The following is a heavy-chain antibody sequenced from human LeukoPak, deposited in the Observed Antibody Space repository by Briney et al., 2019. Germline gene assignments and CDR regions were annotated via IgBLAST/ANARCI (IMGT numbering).Heavy chain of an antibody. D-gene: IGHD2-2*01. Sequence: SETLPLTCAVSGGSISSGGYSWSWIRQPPGKGLEWIGYIYHSGSTYYNPSLKSRVTISVDRSKNQFSLKLSSVTAADTAVYYCARGGYCSSTSCSSNWFDPWGQGTLVTVSS. CDR2: IYHSGST. CDR3: ARGGYCSSTSCSSNWFDP. V-gene: IGHV4-30-2*01. J-gene: IGHJ5*02. CDR1: GGSISSGGYS.